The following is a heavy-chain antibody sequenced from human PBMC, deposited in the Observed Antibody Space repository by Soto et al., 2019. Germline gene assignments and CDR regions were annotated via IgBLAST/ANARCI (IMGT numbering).Heavy chain of an antibody. Sequence: QVQLVESGGGVVQPGRSLRLSCAASGFTFSSYGMHWVRQAPGKGLEWVAVISYDGSNKYYADSVKGRFTISRDNSKNTLYRQMNSLRAEDTAVYYCAKDRRVVAVAAPFDYWGHGTLVTVSS. CDR3: AKDRRVVAVAAPFDY. J-gene: IGHJ4*01. CDR2: ISYDGSNK. D-gene: IGHD6-19*01. CDR1: GFTFSSYG. V-gene: IGHV3-30*18.